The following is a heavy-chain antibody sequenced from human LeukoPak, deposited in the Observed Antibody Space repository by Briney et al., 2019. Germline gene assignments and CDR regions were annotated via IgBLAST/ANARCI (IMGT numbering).Heavy chain of an antibody. V-gene: IGHV3-33*01. D-gene: IGHD5-18*01. CDR2: XXYDGTNK. CDR3: ARDWIRGSNYYYYGMEV. Sequence: GGSLRLSCAASGFTFSSYGMHXXRQAPGKGLEXXXXXXYDGTNKNYADSVKXRXSISRDXSKNTLYLQMNSLRAEDTAVYYCARDWIRGSNYYYYGMEVWGQGTTVTVSS. J-gene: IGHJ6*02. CDR1: GFTFSSYG.